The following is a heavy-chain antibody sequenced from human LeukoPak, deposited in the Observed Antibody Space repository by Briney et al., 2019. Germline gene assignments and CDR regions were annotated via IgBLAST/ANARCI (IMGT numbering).Heavy chain of an antibody. D-gene: IGHD6-19*01. CDR2: IKKDVSQE. J-gene: IGHJ4*02. Sequence: GGSLRLSCAASGFTFSSYWMNWVRQAPGKGLEWVANIKKDVSQENYVDSVQGRFTISRDNAKNTLYLQMNSLRAEDTAVYYCAGGSGWLIDYWGQGTLVTVSS. CDR1: GFTFSSYW. V-gene: IGHV3-7*04. CDR3: AGGSGWLIDY.